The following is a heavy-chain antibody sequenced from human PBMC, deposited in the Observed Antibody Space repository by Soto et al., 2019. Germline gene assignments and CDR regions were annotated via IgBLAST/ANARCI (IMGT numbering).Heavy chain of an antibody. V-gene: IGHV3-15*07. CDR2: IKSKTDGGTT. CDR1: GFTFSNAW. D-gene: IGHD3-3*01. Sequence: EVQLVESGGGLVKPGGSLRLSCAASGFTFSNAWMNWVRQAPGKGLEWVGRIKSKTDGGTTDYAAPVKGRFTISRDDSKNTLYLQMNSLKTEDTAVYYCTTDYYDFWSGDYRESWGQGTLVTVSS. J-gene: IGHJ4*02. CDR3: TTDYYDFWSGDYRES.